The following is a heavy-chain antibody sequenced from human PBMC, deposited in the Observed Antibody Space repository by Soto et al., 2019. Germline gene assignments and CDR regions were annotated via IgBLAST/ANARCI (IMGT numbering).Heavy chain of an antibody. J-gene: IGHJ6*03. CDR1: GFTFSSYA. Sequence: PGGSLRLSCAASGFTFSSYAMHWVRQAPGKGLEYVSAISSNGGSTYYANSVKGRFTISRDNSKNTLCLQMGSLRAEDMAVYYCARDSGGYCSSTSCSMYYYMDVWGKGTTVTVSS. CDR2: ISSNGGST. CDR3: ARDSGGYCSSTSCSMYYYMDV. D-gene: IGHD2-2*01. V-gene: IGHV3-64*01.